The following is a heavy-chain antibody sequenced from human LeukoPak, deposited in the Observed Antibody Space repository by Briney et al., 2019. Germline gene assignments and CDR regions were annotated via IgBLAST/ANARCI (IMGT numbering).Heavy chain of an antibody. CDR3: ASGIGFGELLLSYYYYYYMDV. V-gene: IGHV3-53*01. D-gene: IGHD3-10*01. Sequence: PGGSLRLSCAASGSTVSSNYMSWVRQAPGKGLEWVSVIYSGGSTYYADSVKGRFTISRDNSKNTLYLQMNSLRAEDTAVYYCASGIGFGELLLSYYYYYYMDVWGKGTTVTVSS. CDR2: IYSGGST. CDR1: GSTVSSNY. J-gene: IGHJ6*03.